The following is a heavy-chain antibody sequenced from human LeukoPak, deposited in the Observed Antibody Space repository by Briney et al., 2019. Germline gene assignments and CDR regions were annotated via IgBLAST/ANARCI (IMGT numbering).Heavy chain of an antibody. V-gene: IGHV3-33*01. CDR1: RFTFSHYG. CDR2: IWYDGSNE. Sequence: GRSLRLSCAASRFTFSHYGIHWVRQAPGKGLEWVAVIWYDGSNEDYADSVKGRFTISRDNSKNTVSLQMNSLRAEDTAIYYCARVAGGNGYSGGCLDFWGQGTLVTVST. CDR3: ARVAGGNGYSGGCLDF. J-gene: IGHJ4*02. D-gene: IGHD5-24*01.